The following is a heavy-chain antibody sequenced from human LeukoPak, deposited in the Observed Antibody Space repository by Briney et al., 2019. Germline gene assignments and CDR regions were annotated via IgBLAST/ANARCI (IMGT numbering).Heavy chain of an antibody. CDR2: IYYSGNT. V-gene: IGHV4-39*07. Sequence: PSETLSLTCTVSGVSISSSNSYWGWIRQPPGKGLEWIGSIYYSGNTYYNPSLKSRVTISVDTSKNQFSLKLSSVTAADTAVYYCARGRGAVAGNFDYWGQGTLVTVSS. CDR1: GVSISSSNSY. J-gene: IGHJ4*02. D-gene: IGHD6-19*01. CDR3: ARGRGAVAGNFDY.